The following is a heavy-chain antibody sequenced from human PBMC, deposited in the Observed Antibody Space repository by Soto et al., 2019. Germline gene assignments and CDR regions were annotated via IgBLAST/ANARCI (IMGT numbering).Heavy chain of an antibody. J-gene: IGHJ4*02. Sequence: ASVKVSCKASGYTFTNYYVQWVRQAPGQGLEWMGVIHPDGGHTTYSQKFQDIGTMTRDTFTSTIYMELSSLRSEDTAVYYCARGDHDYWGPGTLATVSS. CDR3: ARGDHDY. CDR2: IHPDGGHT. CDR1: GYTFTNYY. V-gene: IGHV1-46*01.